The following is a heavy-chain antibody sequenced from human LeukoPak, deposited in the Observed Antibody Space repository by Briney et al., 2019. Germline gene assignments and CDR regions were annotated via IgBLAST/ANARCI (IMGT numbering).Heavy chain of an antibody. Sequence: PGGSLRLSCAASGFTFTNAWMSWVRQTPGKGLEWVGHIKRKTDGGTIDYAAPVKGRFTISRDDSKNTLYLQMNSLKTEDTAVYYCTTDSYYYDSSGYWGQGTLVTVSS. CDR3: TTDSYYYDSSGY. J-gene: IGHJ4*02. D-gene: IGHD3-22*01. V-gene: IGHV3-15*01. CDR1: GFTFTNAW. CDR2: IKRKTDGGTI.